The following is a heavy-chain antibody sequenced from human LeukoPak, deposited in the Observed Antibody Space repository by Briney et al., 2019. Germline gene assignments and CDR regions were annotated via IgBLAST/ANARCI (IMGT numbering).Heavy chain of an antibody. D-gene: IGHD1-7*01. J-gene: IGHJ4*02. V-gene: IGHV1-24*01. CDR3: ATDYDPGSITGTTFDY. CDR2: FDPEDGET. CDR1: GYTLTELS. Sequence: ASVKVSCKVSGYTLTELSMHWVRQAPGKGLEWMGGFDPEDGETIYAQKFQGRVTMTEDTSTDTAYMELSSLRSEDTAVYYCATDYDPGSITGTTFDYWGQGTLVTVSS.